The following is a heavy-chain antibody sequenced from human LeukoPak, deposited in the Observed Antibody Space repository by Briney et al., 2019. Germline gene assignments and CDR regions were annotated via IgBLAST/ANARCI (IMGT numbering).Heavy chain of an antibody. D-gene: IGHD1-26*01. CDR2: ISSSSSYI. Sequence: PGGSLRLSCAASGFTFSSYSMNWVRQAPGKGLEWVSSISSSSSYIYYADSVKGRFTISRDNSKNTLYLQMNSLRAEDTAVYYCAKETSRIGGSMASFDYWGQGTLVTVSS. CDR1: GFTFSSYS. V-gene: IGHV3-21*04. CDR3: AKETSRIGGSMASFDY. J-gene: IGHJ4*02.